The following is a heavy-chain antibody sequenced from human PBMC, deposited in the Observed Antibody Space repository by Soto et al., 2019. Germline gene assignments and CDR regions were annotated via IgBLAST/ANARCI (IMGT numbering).Heavy chain of an antibody. J-gene: IGHJ6*02. Sequence: QITLKESGPTLVKPTQTLTLTCTVSGFSLNTGGLGVGWIRQPPGKALEWLALIYGDDDKRYSPSLKNRLSISKDTSNNPVVFTMTNMDPVDTATYYCIHSRCGGDCLRSYSSHYYYGMDVWGQGTTVTVSS. D-gene: IGHD2-21*02. V-gene: IGHV2-5*02. CDR3: IHSRCGGDCLRSYSSHYYYGMDV. CDR1: GFSLNTGGLG. CDR2: IYGDDDK.